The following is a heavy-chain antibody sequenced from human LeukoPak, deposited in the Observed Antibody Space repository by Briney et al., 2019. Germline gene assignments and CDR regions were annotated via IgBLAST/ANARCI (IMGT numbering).Heavy chain of an antibody. CDR1: GGSICRHY. J-gene: IGHJ4*02. CDR3: ARLSLNYYDSSGYFDY. D-gene: IGHD3-22*01. Sequence: SETLSLTCTVSGGSICRHYWSWLRQPPGKGREGVRYVFYTGSTNYNPSLKRRVTISVDASRNQFSLKLSSVTAADTAVYYCARLSLNYYDSSGYFDYWGQGTLVTVSS. V-gene: IGHV4-59*11. CDR2: VFYTGST.